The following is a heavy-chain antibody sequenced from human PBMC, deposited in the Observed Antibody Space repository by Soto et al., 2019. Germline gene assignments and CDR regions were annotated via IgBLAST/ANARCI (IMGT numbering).Heavy chain of an antibody. J-gene: IGHJ4*02. V-gene: IGHV1-69*13. CDR2: IIPVLGTT. CDR1: GGLFISYA. D-gene: IGHD3-22*01. CDR3: AGGSSGYVWFNEC. Sequence: SVNVSSKATGGLFISYAISWVRQAPGHGLEWMGGIIPVLGTTNYAEKCQGRVTITGDEFTNTADMDLSSIKSEDTAIYYCAGGSSGYVWFNECWGQGTLVTVSS.